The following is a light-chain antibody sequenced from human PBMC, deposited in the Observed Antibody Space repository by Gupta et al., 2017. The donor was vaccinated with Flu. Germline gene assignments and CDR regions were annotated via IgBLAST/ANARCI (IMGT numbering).Light chain of an antibody. CDR1: QSLVFSDGSAY. V-gene: IGKV2-30*01. Sequence: AVMPQSPLSLPVTLGQPASISCRSSQSLVFSDGSAYLSWFHQRPGQSPRRLMYKVSKRDSGVPDRFSGSGSGTDVTRKISRVEAEDVGVYYCMQSTEGPFTFGQGTKVDIK. J-gene: IGKJ3*01. CDR3: MQSTEGPFT. CDR2: KVS.